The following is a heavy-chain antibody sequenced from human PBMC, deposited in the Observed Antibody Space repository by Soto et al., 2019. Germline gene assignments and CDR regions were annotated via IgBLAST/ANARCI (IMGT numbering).Heavy chain of an antibody. CDR1: GFTFSSYA. CDR2: ISGSGGST. J-gene: IGHJ4*02. V-gene: IGHV3-23*01. Sequence: GGSLRLSCAASGFTFSSYAMSWVGQAPGKGLEWVSTISGSGGSTYYADSVKGRFTISRDNSKNTLYLQMNSLRAKDTAVYYCAKVAVYYDSSGYYGYWGQGTLVTVSS. D-gene: IGHD3-22*01. CDR3: AKVAVYYDSSGYYGY.